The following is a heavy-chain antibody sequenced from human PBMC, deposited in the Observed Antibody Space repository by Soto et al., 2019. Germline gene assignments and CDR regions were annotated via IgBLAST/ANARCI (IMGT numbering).Heavy chain of an antibody. J-gene: IGHJ4*02. D-gene: IGHD3-10*01. V-gene: IGHV1-18*04. Sequence: QVQLVQSGPEVKKPGASVRVSCMTSGYAFTSYGVNWVRQVPAQGVEWMGWIGPHSGRTTYLPKFQGRVTITADPSTNTAYMELTSLSSDDTGIYFCARAATGSYHSAYWGQGTVVTVSA. CDR1: GYAFTSYG. CDR3: ARAATGSYHSAY. CDR2: IGPHSGRT.